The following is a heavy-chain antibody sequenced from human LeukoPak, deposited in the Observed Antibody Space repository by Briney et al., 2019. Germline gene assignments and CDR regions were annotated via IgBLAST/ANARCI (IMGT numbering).Heavy chain of an antibody. CDR3: TRGGSADPFEH. Sequence: SETLSLTCTISSGSIGSFYWSWIRQPPGKGLEWIGYINFSGSTKSNSALESRVTISMDTSKNQFSLKLNSVTAADTAVYYCTRGGSADPFEHWGQGTLITVSS. CDR2: INFSGST. D-gene: IGHD1-26*01. CDR1: SGSIGSFY. V-gene: IGHV4-59*08. J-gene: IGHJ4*02.